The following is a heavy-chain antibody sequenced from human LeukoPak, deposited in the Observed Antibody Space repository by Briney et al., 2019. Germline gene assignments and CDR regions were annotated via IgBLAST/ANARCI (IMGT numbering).Heavy chain of an antibody. D-gene: IGHD3-3*01. CDR2: MWADGYTY. Sequence: TGRTLRLSCAASGFTFNNYGMHWVRQAPGKGLEWVAIMWADGYTYHYADSVKGRFTISRDNAKNSLYLQMNSLRAEDTAVYYCASNDFWSGYSPEGSPHYYFDYWGQGTLVTVSS. CDR1: GFTFNNYG. V-gene: IGHV3-33*03. CDR3: ASNDFWSGYSPEGSPHYYFDY. J-gene: IGHJ4*02.